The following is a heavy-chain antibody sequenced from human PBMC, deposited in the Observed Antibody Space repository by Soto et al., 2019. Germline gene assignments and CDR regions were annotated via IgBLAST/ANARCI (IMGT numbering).Heavy chain of an antibody. CDR3: ARDSTMIVVDDAFDI. Sequence: SETLSLTCTVSGYSISSGYYWGWIRQPPGKGLEWIGSIYHSGSTYYNPSLKSRVTISVDTSKNQFSLKLSSVTAADTAVYYCARDSTMIVVDDAFDIWGQGTMVTVSS. D-gene: IGHD3-22*01. V-gene: IGHV4-38-2*02. CDR1: GYSISSGYY. J-gene: IGHJ3*02. CDR2: IYHSGST.